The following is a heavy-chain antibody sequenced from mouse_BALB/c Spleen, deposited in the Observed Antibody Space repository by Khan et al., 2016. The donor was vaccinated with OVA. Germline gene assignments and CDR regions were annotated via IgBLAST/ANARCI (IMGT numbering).Heavy chain of an antibody. CDR2: ISPGSGDT. J-gene: IGHJ3*01. CDR1: GYTFTDYY. D-gene: IGHD1-2*01. Sequence: QVQLQQSGAELARPGASVKLSCKASGYTFTDYYINWVKQRTGQGLEWIGEISPGSGDTYYNEKFKGKATLTAAKSSTTAYMQLSSLTSEASAVYFGARRNYFGYTFAYWGQGTLVTVSA. CDR3: ARRNYFGYTFAY. V-gene: IGHV1-77*01.